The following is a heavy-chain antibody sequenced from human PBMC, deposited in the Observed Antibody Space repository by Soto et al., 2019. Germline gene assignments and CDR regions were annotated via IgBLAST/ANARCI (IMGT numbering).Heavy chain of an antibody. Sequence: HPGGSLRLSCAASGFTFDDYAMHWVRQAPGKGLEWVSGISWNSGSIGYADSVKGRFTISRDNAKNSLYLQMNSLRAEDTALYYCAKDKGYCSGGSCYYFDYWGQGTLVTVSS. V-gene: IGHV3-9*01. D-gene: IGHD2-15*01. J-gene: IGHJ4*02. CDR3: AKDKGYCSGGSCYYFDY. CDR1: GFTFDDYA. CDR2: ISWNSGSI.